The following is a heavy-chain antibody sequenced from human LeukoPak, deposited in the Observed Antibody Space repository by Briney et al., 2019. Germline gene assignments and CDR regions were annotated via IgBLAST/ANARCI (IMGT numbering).Heavy chain of an antibody. CDR1: GGTFSSYA. CDR3: ARASRYWYYMDV. J-gene: IGHJ6*03. Sequence: SVKVSCKASGGTFSSYAISWVRQAPGQGLEWMGRIIPIFGTANYAQKFQGRVTITTDESTSTAYMELSSLRSEDTAVYYCARASRYWYYMDVWGKGTTVTVSS. D-gene: IGHD2-8*02. V-gene: IGHV1-69*05. CDR2: IIPIFGTA.